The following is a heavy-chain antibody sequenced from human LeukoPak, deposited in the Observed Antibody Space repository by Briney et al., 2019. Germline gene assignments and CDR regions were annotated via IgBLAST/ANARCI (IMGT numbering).Heavy chain of an antibody. Sequence: GGSLRLSCAASGFTFSDYNMNWVRQAPGKGLEWVSYITNGGSTIHHADSVKGRFTISRDNAKKTLYLQMNSLKTEDTAVYYCSGTVVTHDYWGQGTLVTVSS. J-gene: IGHJ4*02. V-gene: IGHV3-11*01. CDR1: GFTFSDYN. CDR2: ITNGGSTI. D-gene: IGHD4-23*01. CDR3: SGTVVTHDY.